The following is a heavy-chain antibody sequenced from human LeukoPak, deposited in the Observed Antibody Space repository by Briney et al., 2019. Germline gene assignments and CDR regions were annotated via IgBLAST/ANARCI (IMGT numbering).Heavy chain of an antibody. CDR2: ISYDGSNK. D-gene: IGHD6-13*01. Sequence: GGSLRLSCAASGFTFSSYAMLWVRQAPGKGLEWVAVISYDGSNKYYADSVKGRFTISRDNSKNTLYLQMNSLRAEDTAVYYCARDLLRSSSYVLGYDYHYGMDVWGQGTTVTVSS. J-gene: IGHJ6*02. CDR1: GFTFSSYA. CDR3: ARDLLRSSSYVLGYDYHYGMDV. V-gene: IGHV3-30*04.